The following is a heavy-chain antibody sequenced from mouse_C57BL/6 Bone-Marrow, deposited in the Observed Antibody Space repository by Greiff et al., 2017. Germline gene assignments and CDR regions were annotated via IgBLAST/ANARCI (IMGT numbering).Heavy chain of an antibody. CDR2: IDPEDGET. V-gene: IGHV14-2*01. J-gene: IGHJ3*01. CDR1: GFNIKDYY. CDR3: ACTAWFAY. Sequence: VHVKQSGAELVKPGASVKLSCTASGFNIKDYYMHWVKQRTEQGLEWIGRIDPEDGETKYAPKLQGKATIPADTSSNTAYLQLSSLTSEGTAVNYCACTAWFAYWGQGTLVTVSA.